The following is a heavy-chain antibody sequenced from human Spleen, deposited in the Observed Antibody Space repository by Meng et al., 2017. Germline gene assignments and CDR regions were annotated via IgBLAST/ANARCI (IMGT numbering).Heavy chain of an antibody. CDR1: GYNLPDYY. J-gene: IGHJ4*02. CDR3: ARDEDISAAGKLFGDY. D-gene: IGHD6-25*01. V-gene: IGHV1-2*06. Sequence: QGLLVQFGAEVKKPGASVKVSCKPSGYNLPDYYIRVVRLPPGQGLEWMGLIDPKCGDTHYAQKFQGRVTMTGDTSIGTAYMELRGLTSDDTAMYYCARDEDISAAGKLFGDYWGQGTLVTVSS. CDR2: IDPKCGDT.